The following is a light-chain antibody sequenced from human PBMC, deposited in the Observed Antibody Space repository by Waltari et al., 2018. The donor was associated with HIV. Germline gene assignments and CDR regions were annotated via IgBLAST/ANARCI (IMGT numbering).Light chain of an antibody. CDR2: EVN. J-gene: IGLJ1*01. CDR3: SSYAGAYTYV. CDR1: SSDFGYYDY. Sequence: QSALTQPPSVSGSPGQSVTISCTGTSSDFGYYDYVSWYQQYPGKATQVIIYEVNQPPSGFPDRSTGSKAGITASLTIAGLQGEEEADYYCSSYAGAYTYVFGTGTKVNVL. V-gene: IGLV2-11*01.